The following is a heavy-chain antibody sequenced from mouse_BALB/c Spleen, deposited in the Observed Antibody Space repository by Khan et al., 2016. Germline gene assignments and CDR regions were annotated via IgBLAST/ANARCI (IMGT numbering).Heavy chain of an antibody. V-gene: IGHV1-9*01. Sequence: QVQLQQSGAELMKPGASVKISCKATGYTFSSNWIEWVKQTPGHGLEWMGEILPGSGSTTYKNKFKGKATVTAETSSNTAYKQLSSLTYADSAVYFWARGGDSPYMEYWGQGTTLTVSS. D-gene: IGHD2-12*01. CDR3: ARGGDSPYMEY. J-gene: IGHJ2*01. CDR2: ILPGSGST. CDR1: GYTFSSNW.